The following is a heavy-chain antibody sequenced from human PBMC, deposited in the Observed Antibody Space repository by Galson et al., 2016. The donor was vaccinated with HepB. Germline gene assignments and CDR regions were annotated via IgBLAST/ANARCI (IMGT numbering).Heavy chain of an antibody. J-gene: IGHJ4*02. V-gene: IGHV3-53*01. CDR3: STINY. CDR2: IYSGGKT. CDR1: EFTVGNNY. Sequence: SLRLSCAASEFTVGNNYMSWVRQAPGKGLEWVSVIYSGGKTYYRDSVKGRFTVSRDSSKNTLFLQMDSLRAEDMAVYYCSTINYWGQGTLVTVSS.